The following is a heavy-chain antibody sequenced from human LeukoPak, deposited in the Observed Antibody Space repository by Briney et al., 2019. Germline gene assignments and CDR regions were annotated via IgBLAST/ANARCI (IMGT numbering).Heavy chain of an antibody. CDR1: GGSISSYY. CDR2: IYYSGST. J-gene: IGHJ3*02. Sequence: SETLSLTCAVSGGSISSYYWSWIRQPPGKGLEWIGYIYYSGSTNYNPSLKSRVTISVDTSKNQFSLKLSSVTAADTAVYYCARASITIFGVVGYHDAFDTWGQGTMVTVSS. V-gene: IGHV4-59*01. D-gene: IGHD3-3*01. CDR3: ARASITIFGVVGYHDAFDT.